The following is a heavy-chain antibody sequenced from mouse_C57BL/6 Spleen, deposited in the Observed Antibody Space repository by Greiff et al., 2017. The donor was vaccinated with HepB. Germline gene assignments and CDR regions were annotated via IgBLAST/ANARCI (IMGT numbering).Heavy chain of an antibody. V-gene: IGHV5-12*01. D-gene: IGHD2-1*01. CDR3: ARHDYGNYDAMDY. CDR2: ISNGGGST. CDR1: GFTFSDYY. Sequence: EVKLVESGGGLVQPGGSLKLSCAASGFTFSDYYMYWVRQTPEKRLEWVAYISNGGGSTYYPDTVKGRFTISRDNAKNTLYLQMSRLKSEDKAMYYCARHDYGNYDAMDYWGQGTSVTVSS. J-gene: IGHJ4*01.